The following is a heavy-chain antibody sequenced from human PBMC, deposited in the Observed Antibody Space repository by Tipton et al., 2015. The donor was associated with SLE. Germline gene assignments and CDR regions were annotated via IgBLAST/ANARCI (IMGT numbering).Heavy chain of an antibody. V-gene: IGHV4-38-2*01. CDR3: ARHDYDDNGYYMHYFDY. CDR1: GFSISSGYY. J-gene: IGHJ4*02. D-gene: IGHD3-22*01. Sequence: GLVKPSETLSLSCDVSGFSISSGYYWGWIRQPPGKGLEWIGSIYQSGNTYYNPSLKSRISMSTDTFKNQVFLRLSSVTAADTAVYYCARHDYDDNGYYMHYFDYWGQGTLVTVPS. CDR2: IYQSGNT.